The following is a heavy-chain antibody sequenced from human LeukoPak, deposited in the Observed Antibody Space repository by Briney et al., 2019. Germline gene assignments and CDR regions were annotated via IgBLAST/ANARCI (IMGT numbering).Heavy chain of an antibody. V-gene: IGHV1-24*01. CDR3: ATPAIVGATSDFDY. D-gene: IGHD1-26*01. CDR2: FDPEDGET. J-gene: IGHJ4*02. CDR1: GYTLTELS. Sequence: ASVKVSCKVSGYTLTELSMHWVRQAPGKGLEWMEGFDPEDGETIYAQKFQGRVTMTEDTSTDTAYMELSSLRSEDTAVYYCATPAIVGATSDFDYWGQGTLVTVSS.